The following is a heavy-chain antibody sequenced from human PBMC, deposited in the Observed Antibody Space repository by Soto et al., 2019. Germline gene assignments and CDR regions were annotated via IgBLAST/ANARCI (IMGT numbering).Heavy chain of an antibody. CDR3: SGGKSGYYLYY. Sequence: PSETLSLTXTVSGGSISSYYWSWIRQPPGKGLEWIGYIYYSGSTNYNPSLKSRVTISVDTSKNQFSLKLSSVTAADTAVYYCSGGKSGYYLYYWGQGTLVTVSS. D-gene: IGHD3-3*01. CDR1: GGSISSYY. V-gene: IGHV4-59*01. CDR2: IYYSGST. J-gene: IGHJ4*02.